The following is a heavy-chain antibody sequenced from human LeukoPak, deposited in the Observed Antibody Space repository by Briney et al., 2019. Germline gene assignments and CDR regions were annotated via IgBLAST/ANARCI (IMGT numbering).Heavy chain of an antibody. D-gene: IGHD6-19*01. CDR1: GRSFSVHY. CDR3: AEIGGSGWFAKYNWFDP. Sequence: SPTPSLTCAFYGRSFSVHYWGWIRQPPRKRLEWIGEINHSGSTNYNPSTKSGGSISVDTSKNQFSLKLSSVTAADTAVYYCAEIGGSGWFAKYNWFDPWGEGTLVTVSS. J-gene: IGHJ5*02. CDR2: INHSGST. V-gene: IGHV4-34*01.